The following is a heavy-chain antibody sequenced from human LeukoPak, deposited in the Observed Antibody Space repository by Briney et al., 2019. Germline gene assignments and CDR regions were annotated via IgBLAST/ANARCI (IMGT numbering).Heavy chain of an antibody. J-gene: IGHJ4*02. D-gene: IGHD2-2*01. CDR2: ISYDGSNK. CDR3: AKGGVPAGIDY. V-gene: IGHV3-30*18. CDR1: GFTFSSYG. Sequence: GGSLRLSCAASGFTFSSYGMHWVRQAPGKGLEWVAVISYDGSNKYYADSVKGRFTISRDNSKNTLYLQMNSLRAEDTAVYYCAKGGVPAGIDYWGQGTLVTVSS.